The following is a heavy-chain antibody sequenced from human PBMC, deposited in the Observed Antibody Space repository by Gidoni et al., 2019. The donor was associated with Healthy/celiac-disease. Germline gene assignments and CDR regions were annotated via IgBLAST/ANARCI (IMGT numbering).Heavy chain of an antibody. CDR1: GGTFSSYT. D-gene: IGHD3-3*01. CDR2: IIPILGIA. J-gene: IGHJ5*02. V-gene: IGHV1-69*08. Sequence: QVQRVQSGAEVKKPGSSVKVSCKASGGTFSSYTISWVRQAPGQGLEWMGRIIPILGIANYAQKFQGRVTITADKSTSTAYMELSSLRSEDTAVYYCAREGETIFGVVTGSYNWFDPWGQGTLVTVSS. CDR3: AREGETIFGVVTGSYNWFDP.